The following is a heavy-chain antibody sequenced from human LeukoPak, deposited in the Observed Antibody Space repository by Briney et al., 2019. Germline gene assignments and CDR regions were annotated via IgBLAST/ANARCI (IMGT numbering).Heavy chain of an antibody. V-gene: IGHV3-7*01. Sequence: GGSLRLSCAASGFTFSIYWLHWVRQAPGKGLGWVANIKQDGSEKYYVDSVKGRFTISRDNAKNSVYLQMNTLRVEDTAVYYCARGPYCSSTSCLYGMDVWGQGTTVTVSS. CDR1: GFTFSIYW. CDR2: IKQDGSEK. CDR3: ARGPYCSSTSCLYGMDV. J-gene: IGHJ6*02. D-gene: IGHD2-2*01.